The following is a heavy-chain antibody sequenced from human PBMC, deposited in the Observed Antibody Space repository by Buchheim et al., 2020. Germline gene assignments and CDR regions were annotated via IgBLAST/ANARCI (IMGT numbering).Heavy chain of an antibody. CDR2: INHSGST. J-gene: IGHJ6*03. CDR1: GGSFSGYY. V-gene: IGHV4-34*01. CDR3: ATLMLGYCSSTSCYFSSPSYYYYYMDV. D-gene: IGHD2-2*01. Sequence: QVQLQQWGAGLLKPSETLSLTCAVYGGSFSGYYWSWIRQPPGKGLEWIGEINHSGSTNYNPSLKSRVTISVDTSKNQFSLKLSSVTAADTAVYYCATLMLGYCSSTSCYFSSPSYYYYYMDVWGKGTT.